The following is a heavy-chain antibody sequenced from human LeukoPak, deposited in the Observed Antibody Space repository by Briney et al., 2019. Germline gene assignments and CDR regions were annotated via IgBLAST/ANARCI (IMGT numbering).Heavy chain of an antibody. J-gene: IGHJ4*02. CDR1: GYRFTTYW. D-gene: IGHD6-19*01. CDR2: IYLGDSET. CDR3: ARHPSYTSGWPLDY. Sequence: GESLPSSGKAPGYRFTTYWIAWVRPMPGKGMEWMGIIYLGDSETRYGPSFQGQVTISADKSISTAYLQWSSLKASDTAMYYCARHPSYTSGWPLDYWGQGTLVTVSS. V-gene: IGHV5-51*01.